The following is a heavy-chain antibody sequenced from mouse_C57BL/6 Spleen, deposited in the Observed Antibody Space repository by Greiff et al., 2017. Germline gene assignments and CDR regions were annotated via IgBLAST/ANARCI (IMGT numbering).Heavy chain of an antibody. J-gene: IGHJ2*01. Sequence: QVQLQQPGAELVKPGASVKMSCKASGYTFTSYTMHWVKQRPGQGLEWIGYINPSSGYTKYNQKFKDKATLTAEKSSSTGFMQLSSLTSEDSAGXYGARDSSCPFDYWGQGTTRTVSS. D-gene: IGHD3-2*02. V-gene: IGHV1-4*01. CDR1: GYTFTSYT. CDR3: ARDSSCPFDY. CDR2: INPSSGYT.